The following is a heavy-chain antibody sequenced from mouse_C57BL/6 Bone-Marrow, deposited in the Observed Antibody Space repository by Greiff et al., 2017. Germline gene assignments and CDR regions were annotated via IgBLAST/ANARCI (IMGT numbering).Heavy chain of an antibody. CDR3: ARYGSSQGYAMDY. J-gene: IGHJ4*01. Sequence: QVQLQQPGAELVRPGSSVKLSCKASGYTFTSYWMDWVKQRPGQGLEWIGNIYPSDSETHYNEKFKDKATLTVDKSSSTAYMQLSSMTSEDAAVYYCARYGSSQGYAMDYWGQGTSLTVSS. CDR1: GYTFTSYW. V-gene: IGHV1-61*01. D-gene: IGHD1-1*01. CDR2: IYPSDSET.